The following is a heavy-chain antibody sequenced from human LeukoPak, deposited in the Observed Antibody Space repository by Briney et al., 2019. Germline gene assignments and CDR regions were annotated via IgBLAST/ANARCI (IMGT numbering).Heavy chain of an antibody. J-gene: IGHJ3*02. V-gene: IGHV3-9*01. CDR3: AKDRAAAGTDAFDI. CDR1: GFTFDDYA. Sequence: GGSLRLSCAVSGFTFDDYAMHWVRQVPGKGLEWVSGISWNSGSIGYADSVKGRFTISRDNAKNSLYLQMNSLRAEDTALYYCAKDRAAAGTDAFDIWGQGTMVTVSS. CDR2: ISWNSGSI. D-gene: IGHD6-13*01.